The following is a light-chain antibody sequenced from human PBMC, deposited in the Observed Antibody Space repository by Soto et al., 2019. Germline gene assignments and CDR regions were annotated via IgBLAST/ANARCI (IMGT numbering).Light chain of an antibody. CDR3: QQRSDWPPFT. CDR2: DAS. CDR1: QSVSSA. J-gene: IGKJ3*01. V-gene: IGKV3-11*01. Sequence: EIVLTQSPATLSLSPGESATLSCRASQSVSSALALYQQISGQTPRLLIYDASNRATGVPARFSGSGSGTDFTLTISSLEPEDFATSSCQQRSDWPPFTFGPGTKVDL.